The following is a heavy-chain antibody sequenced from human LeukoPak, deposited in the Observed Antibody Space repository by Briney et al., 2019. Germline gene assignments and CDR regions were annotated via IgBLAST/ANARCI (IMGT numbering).Heavy chain of an antibody. CDR3: ARDRRNSVAVAGHPTGY. V-gene: IGHV1-2*02. D-gene: IGHD6-19*01. Sequence: VASVKVSCKASGYTFTGYYMHWVRQAPGQGLEWMGWINPNSGGTNYAQEFQGRVTMTRDTSISTAYMELSRLRSDDTAVYYCARDRRNSVAVAGHPTGYWGQGTLVTVSS. CDR1: GYTFTGYY. J-gene: IGHJ4*02. CDR2: INPNSGGT.